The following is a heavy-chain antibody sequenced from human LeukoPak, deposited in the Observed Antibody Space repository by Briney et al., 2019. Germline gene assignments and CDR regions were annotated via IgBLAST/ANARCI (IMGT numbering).Heavy chain of an antibody. J-gene: IGHJ4*02. D-gene: IGHD3-10*01. CDR2: ILFDGSER. CDR3: VRSQYYFDY. V-gene: IGHV3-30*03. Sequence: PGGSLRLSCAASGFIFNTYGMHWDRQAPGKGLEWVAVILFDGSERYYADSVKGRFTISRDNSKNSLYLQMNSLRVEDTAVYYCVRSQYYFDYWGQGTLVTVSS. CDR1: GFIFNTYG.